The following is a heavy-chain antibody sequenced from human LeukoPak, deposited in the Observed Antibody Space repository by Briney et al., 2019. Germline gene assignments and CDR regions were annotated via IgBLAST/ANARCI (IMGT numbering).Heavy chain of an antibody. Sequence: PGGSLRLSCAASGFTFSSYGMSWVRQAPGKGLEWVSAISGSGGSTYYADSVKGRFTISRDNSKNTLYLQMNSLRAEDTAVYYCASPFDRMSAEKYSSGWYYFDNWGQGTLVTVSS. CDR3: ASPFDRMSAEKYSSGWYYFDN. V-gene: IGHV3-23*01. CDR2: ISGSGGST. CDR1: GFTFSSYG. D-gene: IGHD6-19*01. J-gene: IGHJ4*02.